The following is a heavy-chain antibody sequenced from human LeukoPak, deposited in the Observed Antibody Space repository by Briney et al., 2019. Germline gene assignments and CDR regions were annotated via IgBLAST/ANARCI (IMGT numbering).Heavy chain of an antibody. CDR1: GGSVSSGSYY. CDR2: IYYSGST. Sequence: SETLSLTCTVSGGSVSSGSYYWSWIRQPPGKGLEWIGYIYYSGSTNYNPSLKSRVTISVDTSKNQFSLKLSSETAADTAVYYCASFYGSGSYSDYWGQGTLVTVSS. J-gene: IGHJ4*02. CDR3: ASFYGSGSYSDY. V-gene: IGHV4-61*01. D-gene: IGHD3-10*01.